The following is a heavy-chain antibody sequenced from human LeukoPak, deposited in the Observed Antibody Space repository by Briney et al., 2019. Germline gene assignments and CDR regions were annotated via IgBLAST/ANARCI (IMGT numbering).Heavy chain of an antibody. Sequence: PSETLSLTCTVSSGFITSSSYYCGWIRQPPGKGLEWIGSIYYSGSTYYNPSLKSRVTISVDTSKNQFSLKLSSVTAADTAVYYCARRTGVPDAIPASYYFDYWGQGTLVTVSS. J-gene: IGHJ4*02. V-gene: IGHV4-39*01. CDR2: IYYSGST. CDR1: SGFITSSSYY. D-gene: IGHD2-2*01. CDR3: ARRTGVPDAIPASYYFDY.